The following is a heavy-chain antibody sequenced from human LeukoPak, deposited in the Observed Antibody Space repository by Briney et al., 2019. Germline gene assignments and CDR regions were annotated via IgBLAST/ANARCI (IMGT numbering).Heavy chain of an antibody. Sequence: GGSLRLSCAASGFTFSDYYMSWIRQAPGKGLEWVSYISSSGSTIYYADSVRGRFTISRDNAKNSLYLQMSSLTAEDTAVYYCARLSSGYVWSGYYDYWGQGTLVTVSS. J-gene: IGHJ4*02. V-gene: IGHV3-11*04. CDR1: GFTFSDYY. CDR3: ARLSSGYVWSGYYDY. CDR2: ISSSGSTI. D-gene: IGHD3-3*01.